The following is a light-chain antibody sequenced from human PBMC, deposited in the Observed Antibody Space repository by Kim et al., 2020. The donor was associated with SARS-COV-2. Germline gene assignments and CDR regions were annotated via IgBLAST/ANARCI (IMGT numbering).Light chain of an antibody. V-gene: IGLV3-19*01. Sequence: AWGQTVRITCKGDSLRSYYATWYQQKPGQAPILVIYGKNNRPSGIPDRFSGSSSGNTASLTITGTQAGDEADYYCNSRDNNDNVVFGGGTQLTVL. CDR3: NSRDNNDNVV. CDR2: GKN. CDR1: SLRSYY. J-gene: IGLJ2*01.